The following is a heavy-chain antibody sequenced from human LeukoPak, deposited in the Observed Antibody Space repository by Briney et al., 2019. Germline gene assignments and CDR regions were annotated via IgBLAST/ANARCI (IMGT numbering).Heavy chain of an antibody. CDR1: GGSISSGGYS. Sequence: SETLSLTCAVSGGSISSGGYSWSWIRQPPGKGLEWIGYIYHSGSTYYNPSLKSRVTISVDRSKNQFSPKLSSVTAADTAVYYCARYGVVYYYGVDVWGQGTTVTVSS. V-gene: IGHV4-30-2*01. J-gene: IGHJ6*02. CDR2: IYHSGST. CDR3: ARYGVVYYYGVDV. D-gene: IGHD4-17*01.